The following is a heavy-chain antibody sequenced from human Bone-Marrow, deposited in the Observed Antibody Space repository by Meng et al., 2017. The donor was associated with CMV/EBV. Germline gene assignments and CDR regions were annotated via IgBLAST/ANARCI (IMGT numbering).Heavy chain of an antibody. Sequence: ASVKVSCKASGYTFTSYGISWVRQAPGQGLEWMGWINPNSGGTNYAQKFQGRVTMTRDTSTSTAYMELRSLRSDDTAVYYCARDKVQWFGELTYVDYWGQGTLVTVSS. CDR1: GYTFTSYG. D-gene: IGHD3-10*01. CDR3: ARDKVQWFGELTYVDY. J-gene: IGHJ4*02. CDR2: INPNSGGT. V-gene: IGHV1-18*01.